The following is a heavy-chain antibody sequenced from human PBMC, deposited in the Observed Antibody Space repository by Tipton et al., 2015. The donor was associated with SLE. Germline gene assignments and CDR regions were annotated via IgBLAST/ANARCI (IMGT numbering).Heavy chain of an antibody. CDR3: ARGNDFLTGFYDY. CDR2: IFAGGSA. V-gene: IGHV3-66*01. Sequence: GSLRLSCAASGFTVSANHMSWVRQPPGKGLEWVSVIFAGGSAYYADSVKGRFTISRDKSKHTLYLQMNSLRPEDTAVYYCARGNDFLTGFYDYWGQGTLVSVSS. J-gene: IGHJ4*02. D-gene: IGHD3-9*01. CDR1: GFTVSANH.